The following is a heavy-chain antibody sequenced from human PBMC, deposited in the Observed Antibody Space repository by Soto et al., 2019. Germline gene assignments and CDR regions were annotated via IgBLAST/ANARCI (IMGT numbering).Heavy chain of an antibody. CDR1: GFTFSSYR. CDR3: AKDKVRQLVPFY. CDR2: ISYDGSNK. V-gene: IGHV3-30*18. Sequence: QVQLVESGGCVVQPGRSLRLSCAASGFTFSSYRMHQVRQAPGKGLEGVAVISYDGSNKYYADSVKGRFTISRDNSKNTLYLQMNSLRAEDTAVYYCAKDKVRQLVPFYWGQGTLVTVSS. J-gene: IGHJ4*02. D-gene: IGHD6-13*01.